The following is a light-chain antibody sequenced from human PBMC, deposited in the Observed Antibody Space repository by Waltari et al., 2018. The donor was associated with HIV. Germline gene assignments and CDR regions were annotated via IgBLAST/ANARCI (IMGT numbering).Light chain of an antibody. CDR3: ASYTRSGILL. J-gene: IGLJ2*01. Sequence: QSALTQPASVSGSPGKSITISCIGSSSDIGAYNFVSWYQQRPGKAPKLMIYEVSDRPSGSSNRFSGSKSGIPASLTISGLQADDEADYYCASYTRSGILLFGGGTRLTVL. CDR1: SSDIGAYNF. V-gene: IGLV2-14*01. CDR2: EVS.